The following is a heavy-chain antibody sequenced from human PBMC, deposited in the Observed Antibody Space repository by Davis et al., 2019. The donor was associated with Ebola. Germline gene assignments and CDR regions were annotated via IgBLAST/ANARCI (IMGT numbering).Heavy chain of an antibody. J-gene: IGHJ3*02. CDR3: ARVITMIVLVHDAFDI. CDR1: GFTFSDYY. D-gene: IGHD3-22*01. V-gene: IGHV3-11*01. CDR2: LSSSGNTI. Sequence: GESLKISCAASGFTFSDYYMSWIRQAPGRGLEWVSYLSSSGNTIYYADSVKGRFTSSRDNAKNSLYLQMNSLRAEDTAVYYCARVITMIVLVHDAFDIWGQGTMVTVSS.